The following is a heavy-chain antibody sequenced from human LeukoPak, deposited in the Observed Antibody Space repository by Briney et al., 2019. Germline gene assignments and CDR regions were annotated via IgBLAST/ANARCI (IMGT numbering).Heavy chain of an antibody. Sequence: GGTLRLSCAASGFTFSSYGMSWVRQAPGKGLEWVSGISDSGGSTYYADSVKGRFTIFRDNSKNILYLQMNSLRTEDTALYYCVRSRIAEGPESFDYWGQGTLVTVSS. CDR1: GFTFSSYG. CDR2: ISDSGGST. D-gene: IGHD3-16*02. CDR3: VRSRIAEGPESFDY. V-gene: IGHV3-23*01. J-gene: IGHJ4*02.